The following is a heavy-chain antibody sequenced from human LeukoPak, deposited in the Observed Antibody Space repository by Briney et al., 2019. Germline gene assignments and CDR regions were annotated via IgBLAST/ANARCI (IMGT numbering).Heavy chain of an antibody. CDR1: GFTFSNHW. CDR2: IKLDGSEQ. V-gene: IGHV3-7*01. CDR3: ARGLAVAGRSTSDF. D-gene: IGHD6-19*01. Sequence: GGSLRLSCAASGFTFSNHWMSWVRQAPGKGLEWVANIKLDGSEQYYVYSVKGRFTISRDNAKNSLLLQMNSLRAEDTAVYYCARGLAVAGRSTSDFWGQGTLVTVSP. J-gene: IGHJ4*02.